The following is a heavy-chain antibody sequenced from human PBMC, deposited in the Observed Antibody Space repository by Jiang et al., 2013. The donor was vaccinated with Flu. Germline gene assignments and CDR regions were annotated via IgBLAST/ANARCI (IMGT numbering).Heavy chain of an antibody. D-gene: IGHD3-10*01. CDR1: GGSISSSSYY. CDR3: ATIYMRGVEFGELAYFDY. J-gene: IGHJ4*02. Sequence: SLTCTVSGGSISSSSYYVGLDPARPQGKGLEWIGSIYYSGSTYYNPSLKSRVTISVDTSKNQFLPEAELCDRRDTAVYYCATIYMRGVEFGELAYFDYWGQGTLVTVSS. V-gene: IGHV4-39*06. CDR2: IYYSGST.